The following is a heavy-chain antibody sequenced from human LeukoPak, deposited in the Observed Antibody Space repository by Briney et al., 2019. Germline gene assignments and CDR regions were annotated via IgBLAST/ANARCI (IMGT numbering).Heavy chain of an antibody. CDR3: ARLITIFGVVPNGAFDI. V-gene: IGHV5-51*01. Sequence: GESLKISCKGSGYSFTSYWIGWVRQMPGKGLEWMGIIYPGDSDTRYSPSFQGQVTISADKSISTAYLQWSSLKASDTAMYYCARLITIFGVVPNGAFDIWGQGTMVTVSS. CDR1: GYSFTSYW. J-gene: IGHJ3*02. CDR2: IYPGDSDT. D-gene: IGHD3-3*01.